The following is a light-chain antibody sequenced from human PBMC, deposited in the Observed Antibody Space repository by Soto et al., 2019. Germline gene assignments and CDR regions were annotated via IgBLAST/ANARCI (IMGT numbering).Light chain of an antibody. Sequence: EIVLTQSPGTLSLSPGERATLSCWASQYVSSSFLAWYQQKPGQAPRLLIYGASNRATGIPERFSGSGSGTDFTLTISRLEPGDFAVFYCQQYGSSPWTFGQGTKVEIK. V-gene: IGKV3-20*01. J-gene: IGKJ1*01. CDR3: QQYGSSPWT. CDR1: QYVSSSF. CDR2: GAS.